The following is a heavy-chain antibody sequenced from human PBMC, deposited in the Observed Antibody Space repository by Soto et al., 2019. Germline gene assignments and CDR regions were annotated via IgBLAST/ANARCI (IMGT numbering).Heavy chain of an antibody. Sequence: SSVKVSCKASGYTFTSYDINWVRQATGQGLEWMGWMNPNSGNTGYAQKFQGRVTMTRNTSISTAYMELSSLRSEDTAVYYCATQVVVIKPMYYYYYGMDVWGQGTTVTVSS. D-gene: IGHD3-22*01. CDR3: ATQVVVIKPMYYYYYGMDV. CDR2: MNPNSGNT. J-gene: IGHJ6*02. V-gene: IGHV1-8*01. CDR1: GYTFTSYD.